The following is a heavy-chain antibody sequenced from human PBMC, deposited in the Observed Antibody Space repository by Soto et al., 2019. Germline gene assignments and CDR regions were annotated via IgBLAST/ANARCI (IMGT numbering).Heavy chain of an antibody. V-gene: IGHV4-39*01. Sequence: QLQLQESGPGLVKPSETLSLTCTVSGGSISTSSYYWGWIRQPPGKGLEWIGSIYYTGSTHYNPSLKSRVAISVDRSKNQFSLKLNSVTAADTAVYYCARPRSHLSYGMDVWGQGSTVTVSS. J-gene: IGHJ6*02. CDR2: IYYTGST. CDR1: GGSISTSSYY. CDR3: ARPRSHLSYGMDV.